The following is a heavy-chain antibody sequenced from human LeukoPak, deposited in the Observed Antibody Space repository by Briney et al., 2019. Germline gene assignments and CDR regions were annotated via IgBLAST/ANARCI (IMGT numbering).Heavy chain of an antibody. CDR1: GFTFSNYW. J-gene: IGHJ5*02. CDR3: VKDWDHFDFDT. Sequence: PGGSLRLSCAASGFTFSNYWMHWVRQAPGKGLVWVSRIKGGGSHTIYAYSVKGRFTISRDNAKNTLYLQMRSPRAEHTAVYYCVKDWDHFDFDTWGQGTLVTVSS. V-gene: IGHV3-74*01. D-gene: IGHD3-9*01. CDR2: IKGGGSHT.